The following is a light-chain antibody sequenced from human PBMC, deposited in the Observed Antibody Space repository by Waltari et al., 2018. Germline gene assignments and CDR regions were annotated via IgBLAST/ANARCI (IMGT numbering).Light chain of an antibody. V-gene: IGLV2-14*01. J-gene: IGLJ2*01. CDR1: SSAVGGYAY. CDR3: SSYTSSSTLV. Sequence: QSALTQPASVSGSPGQSITFSCTGPSSAVGGYAYLSWYQQHPGNAPKLLIYDVSKRPSGVSNRFSGSKSANTASLTISGLHAEDEADYYCSSYTSSSTLVFGGGTKLTVL. CDR2: DVS.